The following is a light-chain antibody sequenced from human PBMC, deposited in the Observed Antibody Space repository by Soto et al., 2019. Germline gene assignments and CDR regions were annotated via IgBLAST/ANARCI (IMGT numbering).Light chain of an antibody. J-gene: IGKJ1*01. CDR2: GAS. Sequence: EIVMTQSPATLSVSPGGRATLSCRASQSISDTLAWYQQKPGQAPRLLIYGASKRATGFPARFSGSGSGTEFTLTISSLQSEDFAVYYCRQYFNCSRTFGQGTKVDI. V-gene: IGKV3-15*01. CDR1: QSISDT. CDR3: RQYFNCSRT.